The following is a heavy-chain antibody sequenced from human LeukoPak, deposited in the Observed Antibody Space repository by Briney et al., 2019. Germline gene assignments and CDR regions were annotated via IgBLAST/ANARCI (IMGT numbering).Heavy chain of an antibody. CDR1: GFTFSSYS. CDR3: ARVTTVTTHFDY. D-gene: IGHD4-17*01. Sequence: PGGSLRLSCAASGFTFSSYSMNWVRQAPGEGREWLSYISSSSSTIYYADSVKGRFTISRDNAKNSLYLQMNSLRDEDTAVYYCARVTTVTTHFDYWGQGTLVTVSS. CDR2: ISSSSSTI. V-gene: IGHV3-48*02. J-gene: IGHJ4*02.